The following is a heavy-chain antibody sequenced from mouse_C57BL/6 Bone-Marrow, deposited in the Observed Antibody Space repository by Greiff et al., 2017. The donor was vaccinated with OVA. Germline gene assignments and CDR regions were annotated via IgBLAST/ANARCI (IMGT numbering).Heavy chain of an antibody. CDR1: GYAFTNYL. Sequence: VQLQQSGAELVRPGTSVKVSCKASGYAFTNYLIEWVKQRPGQGLEWIGVINPGSGGTNYNEKFKGKATLTAAKSSSTAYMQLSSLTSEDSAVYFCASYYYFDYRGQGTTLTVSS. CDR2: INPGSGGT. D-gene: IGHD1-1*01. CDR3: ASYYYFDY. J-gene: IGHJ2*01. V-gene: IGHV1-54*01.